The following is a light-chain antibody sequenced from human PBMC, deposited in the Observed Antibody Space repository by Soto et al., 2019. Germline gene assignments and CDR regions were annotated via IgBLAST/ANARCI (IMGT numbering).Light chain of an antibody. CDR1: QSVSSSS. Sequence: EVVLTQSPGTLYLSPGERATLSCRASQSVSSSSLAWYQQKPGQAPRLLIYGASSRATGIPDRFSGSGSGTDFTLTINRLEPEDFAVYYCQQFGSSSWTFGQGTKVEI. V-gene: IGKV3-20*01. CDR2: GAS. J-gene: IGKJ1*01. CDR3: QQFGSSSWT.